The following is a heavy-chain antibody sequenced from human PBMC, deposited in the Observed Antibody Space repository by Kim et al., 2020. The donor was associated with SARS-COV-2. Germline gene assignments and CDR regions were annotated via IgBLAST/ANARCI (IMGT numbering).Heavy chain of an antibody. Sequence: SETLSLTCVVSGGSISSSVHYGGWIRQPPGKGLEWVVRGDYTGGSYYNSSRKRGLTRYVAPSKHHYSRTLSSVTSGETSWKNCARDTFQEHYF. CDR3: ARDTFQEHYF. J-gene: IGHJ4*01. D-gene: IGHD1-26*01. CDR1: GGSISSSVHY. CDR2: GDYTGGS. V-gene: IGHV4-39*02.